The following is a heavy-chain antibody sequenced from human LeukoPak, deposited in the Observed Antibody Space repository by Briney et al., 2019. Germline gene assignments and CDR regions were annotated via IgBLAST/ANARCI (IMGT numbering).Heavy chain of an antibody. CDR1: GFTFSSYE. Sequence: GGSLRLSCAASGFTFSSYEMNWVRQAPGKGLEWVSYISSSGSTIYYADSVKGRFTISRDNAKNSLYLQMNSLRAEDTAVYYCARPVLYYYYYMDVWGKGTTVTISS. CDR3: ARPVLYYYYYMDV. CDR2: ISSSGSTI. J-gene: IGHJ6*03. V-gene: IGHV3-48*03.